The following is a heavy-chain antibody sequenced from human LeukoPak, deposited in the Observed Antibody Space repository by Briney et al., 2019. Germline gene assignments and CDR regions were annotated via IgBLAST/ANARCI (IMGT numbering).Heavy chain of an antibody. V-gene: IGHV3-15*01. CDR2: IKSRTDGGTT. CDR1: GFTFSNAW. Sequence: GGSLRPSCAASGFTFSNAWMSWVRQAPGKGLEWVGRIKSRTDGGTTEYAAPVKGRFTISRDDSKNTLYLQMDSLITEDTAVYYCSPGGDYYVYWGQGTLVTVSS. CDR3: SPGGDYYVY. J-gene: IGHJ4*02. D-gene: IGHD4-17*01.